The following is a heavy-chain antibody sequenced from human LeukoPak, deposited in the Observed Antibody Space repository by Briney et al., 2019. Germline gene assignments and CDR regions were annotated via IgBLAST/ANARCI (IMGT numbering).Heavy chain of an antibody. CDR1: GFTFSSYA. J-gene: IGHJ4*02. CDR3: AKDLAPVDTAMEGAFDY. D-gene: IGHD5-18*01. V-gene: IGHV3-23*01. CDR2: ISGSGGST. Sequence: GGSLRLSCATSGFTFSSYAMSWVRQAPGKGLEWVSAISGSGGSTYYADSVKGRFTISRDNSKNTLYLQMNSLRAEDTAVYYCAKDLAPVDTAMEGAFDYWGQGTLVTVSS.